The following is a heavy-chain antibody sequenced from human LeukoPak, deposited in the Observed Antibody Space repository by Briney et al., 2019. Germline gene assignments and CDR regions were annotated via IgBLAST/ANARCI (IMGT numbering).Heavy chain of an antibody. CDR2: IYYSGST. V-gene: IGHV4-39*01. D-gene: IGHD2-8*01. Sequence: SETLSLTCTVSGGSISSSSYYWGWIRQPPGKGLEWIGSIYYSGSTYYNPSLKSRVTISVDTSKNQFSLKLSSVTAADTAVYYCARGGCTNGVCYTLTQDAFDIWGQGTMVTVSS. CDR1: GGSISSSSYY. J-gene: IGHJ3*02. CDR3: ARGGCTNGVCYTLTQDAFDI.